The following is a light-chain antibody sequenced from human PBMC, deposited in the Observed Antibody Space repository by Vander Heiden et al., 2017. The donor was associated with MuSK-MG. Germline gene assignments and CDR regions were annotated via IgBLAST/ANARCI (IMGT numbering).Light chain of an antibody. CDR1: SSNIGSNT. CDR2: RNN. CDR3: AAWDDSLNGVV. Sequence: HSVLTQPLSASGTPGQRVTLSCSGSSSNIGSNTVNWYQQLPGTAPKLLIYRNNQRPSGVPDRFSGSKSGTSASLAISGLQAEDEADYYCAAWDDSLNGVVFGGGTKLTVL. J-gene: IGLJ2*01. V-gene: IGLV1-44*01.